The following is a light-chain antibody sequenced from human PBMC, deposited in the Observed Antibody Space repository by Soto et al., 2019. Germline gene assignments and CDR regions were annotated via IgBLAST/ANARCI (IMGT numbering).Light chain of an antibody. J-gene: IGLJ7*01. CDR3: AAWDPSLEGG. V-gene: IGLV1-44*01. Sequence: QSVLTQPPSASGTPGQRVTISCSGSSSNIGGNTVNWYQQLPGTAPKLLIYTNNQRPSGVPDRFSGSKSGTSASLAISGLQSEDEADYYCAAWDPSLEGGFGGGNQLPVL. CDR2: TNN. CDR1: SSNIGGNT.